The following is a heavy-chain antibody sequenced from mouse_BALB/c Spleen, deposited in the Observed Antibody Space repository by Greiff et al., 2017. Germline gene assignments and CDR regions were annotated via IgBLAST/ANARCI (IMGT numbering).Heavy chain of an antibody. Sequence: EVMLVESGGGLVKLGGSLKLSCAASGFTFSSYYMSWVRQTPEKRLELVAAINSNGGSTYYPDTVKGRFTISRDNAKNTLYLQMSSLKSEDTALYYCARQRADEAMDYWGQGTSVTVSS. D-gene: IGHD3-3*01. CDR3: ARQRADEAMDY. CDR1: GFTFSSYY. J-gene: IGHJ4*01. CDR2: INSNGGST. V-gene: IGHV5-6-2*01.